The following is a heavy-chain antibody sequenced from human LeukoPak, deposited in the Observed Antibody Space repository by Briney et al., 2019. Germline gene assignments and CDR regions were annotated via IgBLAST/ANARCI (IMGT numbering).Heavy chain of an antibody. V-gene: IGHV4-59*01. J-gene: IGHJ2*01. CDR1: GGSISSGY. CDR3: ARGSPLDWYFDL. CDR2: IYYSGST. Sequence: SETLSLTCTVSGGSISSGYWNWIRQPPGKGLEWIGYIYYSGSTKYNPSLMSRVTISVDTSKNQFSLRLTSVTAADTAVYYCARGSPLDWYFDLWGRGTLVSVSS.